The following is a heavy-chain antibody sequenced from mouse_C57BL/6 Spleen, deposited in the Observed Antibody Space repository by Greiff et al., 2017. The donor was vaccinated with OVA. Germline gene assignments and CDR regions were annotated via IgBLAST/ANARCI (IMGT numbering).Heavy chain of an antibody. Sequence: QVQLKQPGAELVKPGASVKMSCKASGYTFTSYWITWVKQRPGQGLEWIGDIYPGSGSTNYNEKFKSKATLSVDTSSSTAYMQLSSLTSEDSAVYYCARFTTVVTGDWYFDVWGTGTTVTVSS. J-gene: IGHJ1*03. CDR2: IYPGSGST. CDR3: ARFTTVVTGDWYFDV. D-gene: IGHD1-1*01. V-gene: IGHV1-55*01. CDR1: GYTFTSYW.